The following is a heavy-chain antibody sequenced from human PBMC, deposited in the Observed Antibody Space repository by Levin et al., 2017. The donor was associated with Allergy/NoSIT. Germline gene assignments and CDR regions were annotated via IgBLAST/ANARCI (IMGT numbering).Heavy chain of an antibody. V-gene: IGHV3-21*01. CDR3: ARASYDFWSGYYIQWDYYYYYMDV. D-gene: IGHD3-3*01. J-gene: IGHJ6*03. CDR1: GFTFSSYS. CDR2: ISSSSSYI. Sequence: SCAASGFTFSSYSMNWVRQAPGKGLEWVSSISSSSSYIYYADSVKGRFTISRDNAKNSLYLQMNSLRAEDTAVYYCARASYDFWSGYYIQWDYYYYYMDVWGKGTTVTVSS.